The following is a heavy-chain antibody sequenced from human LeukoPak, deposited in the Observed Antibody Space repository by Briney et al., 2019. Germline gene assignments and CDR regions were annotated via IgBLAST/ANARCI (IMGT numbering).Heavy chain of an antibody. CDR3: ARVGSYYDSTHDAFDI. Sequence: GGSLRLSCAASGFTFSSYAMSWVRQAPGKGLEWVSVIYSGGSTYYADSVKGRFTISRDNSKNTLYLQMNSLRAEDTAVYYCARVGSYYDSTHDAFDIWGQGTMVTVSS. CDR1: GFTFSSYA. V-gene: IGHV3-66*01. J-gene: IGHJ3*02. D-gene: IGHD3-22*01. CDR2: IYSGGST.